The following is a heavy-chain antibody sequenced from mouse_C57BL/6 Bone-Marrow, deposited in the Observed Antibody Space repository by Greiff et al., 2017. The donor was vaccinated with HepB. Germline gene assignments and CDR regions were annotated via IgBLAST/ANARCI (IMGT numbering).Heavy chain of an antibody. Sequence: VKLMESGPGLVQPSQSLSITCTVSGFSLTSYGVHWVRQSPGKGLEWLGVIWRGGSTDYNAAFMSRLSITKDNSKSQVFFKMNSLQADDTAIYYCAKTSIYYDYDRTFYYAMDYWGQGTSVTVSS. CDR2: IWRGGST. V-gene: IGHV2-5*01. CDR1: GFSLTSYG. CDR3: AKTSIYYDYDRTFYYAMDY. D-gene: IGHD2-4*01. J-gene: IGHJ4*01.